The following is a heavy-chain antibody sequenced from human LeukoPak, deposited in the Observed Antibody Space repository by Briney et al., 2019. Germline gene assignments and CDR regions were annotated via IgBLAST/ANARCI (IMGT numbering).Heavy chain of an antibody. CDR2: IKQDGSEK. D-gene: IGHD3-22*01. CDR3: ARGPPYYYDSSGYLQH. CDR1: GFTFSSYR. V-gene: IGHV3-7*01. J-gene: IGHJ1*01. Sequence: PGGSLRLSCAASGFTFSSYRMSWVRQAPGKGLEWVANIKQDGSEKYYVDSVKGRFTISRDNAKNSLYLQMNSLRAEDTAVYYCARGPPYYYDSSGYLQHWGQGTLVTVSS.